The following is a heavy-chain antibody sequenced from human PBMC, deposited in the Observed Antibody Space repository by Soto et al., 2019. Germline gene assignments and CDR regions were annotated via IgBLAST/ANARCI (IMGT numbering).Heavy chain of an antibody. D-gene: IGHD3-16*02. CDR3: AIEGGSYRGGSFDY. V-gene: IGHV3-23*01. CDR1: GFTFSSYA. Sequence: EVQLLESGGGLVQPGGSLRLSCAASGFTFSSYAMSWVRQAPGKGLEWVSAISGRGGNTYYADSVKGRFTISRDNSTNTLYLQMNSLRAEDTSVYYGAIEGGSYRGGSFDYWGQGTLVTVSS. CDR2: ISGRGGNT. J-gene: IGHJ4*02.